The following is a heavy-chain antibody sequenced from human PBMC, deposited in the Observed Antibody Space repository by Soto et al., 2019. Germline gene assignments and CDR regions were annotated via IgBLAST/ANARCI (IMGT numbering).Heavy chain of an antibody. Sequence: EVQLLESGGGLVQPGGSLRLSCVGSGFSFRKYAMNWVRQAPGKGLEWVSGISGSGGSGRGFYADPVKGRFTISRDNSKNTLYLEMNSLRAEDTAVYYCARGGGAAGDFDYWGQGTLVTVSS. CDR3: ARGGGAAGDFDY. CDR2: ISGSGGSGRG. D-gene: IGHD6-13*01. CDR1: GFSFRKYA. V-gene: IGHV3-23*01. J-gene: IGHJ4*02.